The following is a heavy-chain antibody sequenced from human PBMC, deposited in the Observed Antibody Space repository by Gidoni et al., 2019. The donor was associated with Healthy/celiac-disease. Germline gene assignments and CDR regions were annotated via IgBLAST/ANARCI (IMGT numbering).Heavy chain of an antibody. CDR2: INPNSGGT. Sequence: QVQLVQSGAEVKKPGASVKVSCKASGYNFTGYYMHLLRQAPGKGLEWMGWINPNSGGTNYAQKFQGRVTMTRDTSISTAYMELSRLRSDDTAVYYCAREPTSGPYSSSWTRYYYGMDVWGQGTTVTVSS. V-gene: IGHV1-2*02. J-gene: IGHJ6*02. D-gene: IGHD6-13*01. CDR3: AREPTSGPYSSSWTRYYYGMDV. CDR1: GYNFTGYY.